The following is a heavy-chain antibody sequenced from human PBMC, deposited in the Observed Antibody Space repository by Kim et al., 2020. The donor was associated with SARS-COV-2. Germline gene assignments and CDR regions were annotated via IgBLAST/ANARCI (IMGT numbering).Heavy chain of an antibody. J-gene: IGHJ4*02. CDR3: ARHANYDTWDVDY. Sequence: YPPSFEGTATISADKSIRTAYLQWSSLKASDTAMYYCARHANYDTWDVDYWGQGTLVTVSS. D-gene: IGHD3-22*01. V-gene: IGHV5-51*01.